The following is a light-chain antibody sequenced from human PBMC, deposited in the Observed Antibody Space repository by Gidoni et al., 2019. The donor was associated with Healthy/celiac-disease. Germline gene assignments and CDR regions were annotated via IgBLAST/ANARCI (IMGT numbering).Light chain of an antibody. J-gene: IGLJ2*01. CDR1: KLGDKY. Sequence: SYELTKPPAVSVSPGQTASITCYGDKLGDKYACWYQQKPGQHPVLFLYHDSKRPSGIPERFSGSNSGNTATLTISGTQAMDEADYYFQAWDSSTVVFGGGTKLTVL. V-gene: IGLV3-1*01. CDR3: QAWDSSTVV. CDR2: HDS.